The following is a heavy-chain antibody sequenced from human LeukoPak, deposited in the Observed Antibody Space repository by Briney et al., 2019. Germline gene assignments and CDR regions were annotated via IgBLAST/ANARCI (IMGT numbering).Heavy chain of an antibody. CDR1: GFTFSSYW. V-gene: IGHV3-74*01. CDR3: ARVPPPSCTSFTFDY. CDR2: INSDGSST. Sequence: GGSLRLSCAASGFTFSSYWMHWGRQAPGKGLVWVSRINSDGSSTSYADSVKGRFTISRDNAKNTLYLQMNSLRAEDTAVYYCARVPPPSCTSFTFDYWGQGTLVTVSS. J-gene: IGHJ4*02. D-gene: IGHD2-2*01.